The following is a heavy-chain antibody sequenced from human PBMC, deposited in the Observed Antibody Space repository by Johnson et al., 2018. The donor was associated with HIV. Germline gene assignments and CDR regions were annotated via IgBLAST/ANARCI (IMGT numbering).Heavy chain of an antibody. CDR3: ARDDLDSGGFLMAFRV. CDR1: GFTVSNNY. CDR2: VHRDGRL. D-gene: IGHD2-15*01. V-gene: IGHV3-66*01. J-gene: IGHJ3*01. Sequence: EVQLVESGGGLVQPGGSLRLSCAASGFTVSNNYMNWVRQTPGKGLEWVSVVHRDGRLYYADSVKGRFRLSRDNSKNTLYLQMNRLRVEDTAVYYCARDDLDSGGFLMAFRVWGQGTTVTVSS.